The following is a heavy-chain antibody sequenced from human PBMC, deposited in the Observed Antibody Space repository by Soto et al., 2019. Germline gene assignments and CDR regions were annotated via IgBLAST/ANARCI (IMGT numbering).Heavy chain of an antibody. J-gene: IGHJ5*02. V-gene: IGHV1-18*01. CDR2: ISAYNGNT. CDR1: GYNFNSYT. D-gene: IGHD1-26*01. CDR3: ARVVGALGRWFDP. Sequence: VQLVQSGAEVKKPGASVKVSCKASGYNFNSYTISWVRQAPGQGLEWMGRISAYNGNTNYAQKLQGRVTMTTDTSTSTAYMELRSLRSDDTAVYHCARVVGALGRWFDPWGQGTLVTVSS.